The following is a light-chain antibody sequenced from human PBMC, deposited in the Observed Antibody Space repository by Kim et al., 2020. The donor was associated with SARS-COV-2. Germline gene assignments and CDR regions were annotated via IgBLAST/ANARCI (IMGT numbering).Light chain of an antibody. CDR1: SGHSSYC. CDR3: QTWGTGIVL. Sequence: ASGKLPCTMGSGHSSYCIEWQQQQPEKGPRYLMKLNSDGSHSKGDGIPDRFSGSSSGAERYLTISSLQSEDEADYYCQTWGTGIVLFGGGTQLTVL. V-gene: IGLV4-69*01. J-gene: IGLJ2*01. CDR2: LNSDGSH.